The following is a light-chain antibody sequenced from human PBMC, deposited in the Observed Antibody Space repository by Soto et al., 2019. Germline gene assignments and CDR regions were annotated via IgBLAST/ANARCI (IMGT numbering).Light chain of an antibody. CDR3: PQDGSSFRYT. J-gene: IGKJ2*01. Sequence: EIVLTQSPGTLSLSPGERATLSCRASQSVSSNYLAWYQQKPGQAPRLLIYGASSRATGIPDRFSGSGSGTDFTLTISRLEPEDFAVYYCPQDGSSFRYTFGQGTKLAIK. CDR2: GAS. CDR1: QSVSSNY. V-gene: IGKV3-20*01.